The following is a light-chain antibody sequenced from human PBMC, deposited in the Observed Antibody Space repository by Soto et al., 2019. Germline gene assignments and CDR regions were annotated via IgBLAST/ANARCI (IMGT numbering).Light chain of an antibody. Sequence: QSVLTQPASVSGSPGQSITISCTGTSSDVGAYNYVSWYQQHPGKAPKLMIYDVRNRPSGVSNRFSGSKSGNTASLTISGLPAEDEADYYCSSYRSSSTPYVFGTGTKLTVL. CDR2: DVR. CDR3: SSYRSSSTPYV. J-gene: IGLJ1*01. CDR1: SSDVGAYNY. V-gene: IGLV2-14*01.